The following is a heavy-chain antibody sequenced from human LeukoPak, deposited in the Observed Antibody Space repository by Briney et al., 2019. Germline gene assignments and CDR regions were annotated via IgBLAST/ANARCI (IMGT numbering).Heavy chain of an antibody. J-gene: IGHJ4*02. Sequence: ASVKVSCMVSGYTLTELSMHWVRQAPGKGLEWMGGFDPEDGETIYAQKFQGRVTMTEDTSTDTAYMELSSLRSEDTAVYYCATNVLRYFDWPDYWGQGTLVTVSS. CDR2: FDPEDGET. D-gene: IGHD3-9*01. V-gene: IGHV1-24*01. CDR3: ATNVLRYFDWPDY. CDR1: GYTLTELS.